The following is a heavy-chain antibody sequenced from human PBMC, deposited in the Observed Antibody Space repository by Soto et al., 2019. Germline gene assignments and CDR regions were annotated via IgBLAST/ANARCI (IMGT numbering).Heavy chain of an antibody. V-gene: IGHV1-69*13. CDR1: GGTFSSYA. J-gene: IGHJ3*02. Sequence: GASVKVSCKASGGTFSSYAISWVRQAPGQGLEWMGGIIPIFGTANYAQKFQGRVTITADESTSTAYMELSSLRSEDTAVYYCAVGFGRGYYSSLHAFDIWGQGTMVTVSS. D-gene: IGHD3-3*01. CDR3: AVGFGRGYYSSLHAFDI. CDR2: IIPIFGTA.